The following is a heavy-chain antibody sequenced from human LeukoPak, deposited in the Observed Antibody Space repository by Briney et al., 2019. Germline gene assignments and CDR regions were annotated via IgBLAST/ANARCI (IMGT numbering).Heavy chain of an antibody. CDR1: GGSISSYY. D-gene: IGHD1-26*01. V-gene: IGHV3-7*01. J-gene: IGHJ4*02. CDR2: IKQDGSEK. CDR3: ARYIVGARGSLDY. Sequence: ETLSLTCTVSGGSISSYYWSWIRQPPGKGLEWVANIKQDGSEKYYVDSVKGRFTISRDNAKNSLYLQMNSLRAEDTAVYYCARYIVGARGSLDYWGQGTLVTVSS.